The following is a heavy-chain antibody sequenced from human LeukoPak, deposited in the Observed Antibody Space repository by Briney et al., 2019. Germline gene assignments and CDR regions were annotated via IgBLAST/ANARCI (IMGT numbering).Heavy chain of an antibody. V-gene: IGHV4-59*01. CDR1: GGSISSYY. CDR2: IYYSGSI. D-gene: IGHD6-19*01. J-gene: IGHJ4*02. CDR3: ARVSYSSGWYVFDY. Sequence: SETLSLTCTVSGGSISSYYWSWIRQPPGKGLEWIGYIYYSGSINYNPSLKSRVTISVDTSKNQFSLKLSSVTAADTAVYYCARVSYSSGWYVFDYWGQGTLVTVSS.